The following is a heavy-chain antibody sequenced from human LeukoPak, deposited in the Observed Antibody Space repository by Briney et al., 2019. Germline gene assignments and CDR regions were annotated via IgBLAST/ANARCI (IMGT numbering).Heavy chain of an antibody. Sequence: GGSLRLSCTASGFTFSNYWMTWVRQAPGKGLEWVANIKPDGGDTYYVDSVKGRFTVSGDNAKNSLFLQMDRLRAEDTAMYYCARDYSYSDDYWGQGTLVTVSS. CDR1: GFTFSNYW. V-gene: IGHV3-7*03. D-gene: IGHD4-17*01. J-gene: IGHJ4*02. CDR2: IKPDGGDT. CDR3: ARDYSYSDDY.